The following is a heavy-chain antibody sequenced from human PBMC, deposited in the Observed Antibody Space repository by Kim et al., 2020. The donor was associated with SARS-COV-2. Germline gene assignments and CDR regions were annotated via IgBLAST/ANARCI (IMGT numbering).Heavy chain of an antibody. D-gene: IGHD3-10*01. CDR3: ARDQAQGISLWYFDR. J-gene: IGHJ2*01. V-gene: IGHV3-11*04. Sequence: DSVEGRFTISRDNGQNSVFLQMNSLRVEDTAVYYCARDQAQGISLWYFDRWGRGTLVTVSS.